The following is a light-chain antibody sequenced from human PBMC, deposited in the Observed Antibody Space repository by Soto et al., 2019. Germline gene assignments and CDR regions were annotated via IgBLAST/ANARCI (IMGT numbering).Light chain of an antibody. Sequence: EILMTQSPATLSVSPGARAILSCRASQSVKSNLAWFQQKPGQAPRLLIYAVSTRATGIPARFSGSGSDTEFTLAITSLQSEYFAVYYCQQDEKWPPYNFGQGTKVEIK. V-gene: IGKV3-15*01. J-gene: IGKJ2*01. CDR2: AVS. CDR1: QSVKSN. CDR3: QQDEKWPPYN.